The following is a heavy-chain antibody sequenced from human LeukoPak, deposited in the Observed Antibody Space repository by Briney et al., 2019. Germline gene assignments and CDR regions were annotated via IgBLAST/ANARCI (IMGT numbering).Heavy chain of an antibody. CDR2: MNPNSGNT. CDR3: AKSKIKGLPWFGDYYMDV. V-gene: IGHV1-8*01. D-gene: IGHD3-10*01. CDR1: GYTFTSYD. J-gene: IGHJ6*03. Sequence: RASVKVSCKASGYTFTSYDINWVRQATGQGLEWMGWMNPNSGNTGYAQKFQGRVTMTRNTSISTAYMELSSLRSEDTAVYYCAKSKIKGLPWFGDYYMDVWGKGTTVTVSS.